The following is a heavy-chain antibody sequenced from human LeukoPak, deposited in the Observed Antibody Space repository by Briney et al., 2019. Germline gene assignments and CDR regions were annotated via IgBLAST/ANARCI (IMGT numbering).Heavy chain of an antibody. J-gene: IGHJ4*02. D-gene: IGHD2-15*01. V-gene: IGHV1-8*01. CDR2: INPNSGNT. Sequence: ASVKVSCKASGYTFTSYDINWVRQAAGQGLGWMGWINPNSGNTDYAQKFQGRVTITRNTSIRTAYMELSSLRSKDTAVYYCARGAFRYCSGGSCYSDYWGQGTLVTVSS. CDR3: ARGAFRYCSGGSCYSDY. CDR1: GYTFTSYD.